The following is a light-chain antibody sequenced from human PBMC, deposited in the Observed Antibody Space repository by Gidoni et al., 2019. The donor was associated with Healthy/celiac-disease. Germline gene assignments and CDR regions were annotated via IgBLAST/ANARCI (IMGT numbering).Light chain of an antibody. J-gene: IGLJ2*01. CDR1: CSNHGSNT. CDR3: AAWDDSLNGVV. CDR2: SNN. V-gene: IGLV1-44*01. Sequence: QSVLTQPPSASGPPGQRVTISCSGSCSNHGSNTVNWYQPLPGTAPKLLIYSNNQRPSGVPDRFSGSKSVTSASLAISGLQSEDEADYYCAAWDDSLNGVVFGGGTKLTVL.